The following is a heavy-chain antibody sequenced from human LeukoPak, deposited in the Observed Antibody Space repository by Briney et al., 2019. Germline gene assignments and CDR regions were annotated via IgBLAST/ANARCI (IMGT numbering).Heavy chain of an antibody. V-gene: IGHV3-48*01. J-gene: IGHJ4*02. CDR3: ARRGYSSILRDY. CDR1: RFTFRDFS. CDR2: ISSSGSTM. D-gene: IGHD6-13*01. Sequence: GGSLRLSCAASRFTFRDFSMNWVRQAPGKGLEWVSSISSSGSTMYYADSVKGRFTISRDNAKNSLYLQMSGLRVEDTAVYYCARRGYSSILRDYWGQGTLVTVSS.